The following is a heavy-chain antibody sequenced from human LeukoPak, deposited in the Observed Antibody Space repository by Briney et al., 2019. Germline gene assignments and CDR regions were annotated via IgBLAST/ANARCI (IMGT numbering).Heavy chain of an antibody. V-gene: IGHV3-15*01. J-gene: IGHJ4*02. CDR3: TTVRRYDFWSGYYRF. D-gene: IGHD3-3*01. CDR2: IKSKTDGGTT. Sequence: GGSLRLSCAASGFPFSGYWMDWVRQAPGKGLEWVGRIKSKTDGGTTDYAAPVKGRFTISRDDSNNTLYLQMNSLKTEDTAVYYCTTVRRYDFWSGYYRFWGQGTLVTVSS. CDR1: GFPFSGYW.